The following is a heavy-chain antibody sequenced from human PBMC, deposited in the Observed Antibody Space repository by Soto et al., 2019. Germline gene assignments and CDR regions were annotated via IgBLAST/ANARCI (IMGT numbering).Heavy chain of an antibody. Sequence: SSETLSLTCSVSGGSISSSGYYWGWIRQPPGKGLEWIGSIYYSGSTYYNPSLKSRVTISVDTSKNQFSLKLSSVTAADTAVYYCAYGMDVWGQGTTVTVSS. CDR1: GGSISSSGYY. V-gene: IGHV4-39*01. J-gene: IGHJ6*02. CDR2: IYYSGST. CDR3: AYGMDV.